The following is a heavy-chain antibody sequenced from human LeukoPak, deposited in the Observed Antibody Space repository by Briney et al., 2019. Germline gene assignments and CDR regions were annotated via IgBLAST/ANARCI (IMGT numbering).Heavy chain of an antibody. D-gene: IGHD3-3*01. Sequence: GGSLRLSCAASGFTFSSYNMNWVRQAPGKGLEWVSSISSSSTYIYYADSVKGRFTISRDNAKNSLYLQMNSLRVEDTAVYYCARAHITIFGVVTYPFDYWGQGTLVTVSP. CDR2: ISSSSTYI. CDR1: GFTFSSYN. J-gene: IGHJ4*02. V-gene: IGHV3-21*01. CDR3: ARAHITIFGVVTYPFDY.